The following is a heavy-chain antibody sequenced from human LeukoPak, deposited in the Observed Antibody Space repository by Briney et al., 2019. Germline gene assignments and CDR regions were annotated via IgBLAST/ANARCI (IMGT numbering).Heavy chain of an antibody. CDR1: GFTFSSYA. Sequence: GGSLRLSCAASGFTFSSYAMSWVRQAPGKGLEWVSVVYPDGSTFYGDSVQGRFSISRDISKNTLYLQMNILRAEDTAVYYCATNVPMVQGVMFGYWGQGTLVTVSS. V-gene: IGHV3-23*03. D-gene: IGHD3-10*01. CDR3: ATNVPMVQGVMFGY. J-gene: IGHJ4*02. CDR2: VYPDGST.